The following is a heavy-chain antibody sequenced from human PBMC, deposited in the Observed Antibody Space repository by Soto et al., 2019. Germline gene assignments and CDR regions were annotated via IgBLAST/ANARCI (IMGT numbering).Heavy chain of an antibody. D-gene: IGHD2-15*01. Sequence: SVKVSFKASVGTFSSYAISWVRQAPGQGLEWMGGIIPIFGTANYAQKFQGRVTITADESTSTAYMELSSLRSEDTAVYYCARESRYCSGGSCYFLPGIDYWGQGTLVTVSS. V-gene: IGHV1-69*13. CDR2: IIPIFGTA. CDR3: ARESRYCSGGSCYFLPGIDY. CDR1: VGTFSSYA. J-gene: IGHJ4*02.